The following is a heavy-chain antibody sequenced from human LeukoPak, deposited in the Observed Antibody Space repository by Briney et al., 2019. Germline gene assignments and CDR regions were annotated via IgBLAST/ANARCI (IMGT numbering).Heavy chain of an antibody. CDR2: INSDVSST. CDR3: VRESPSCSRCFQY. CDR1: GFTFSSYW. J-gene: IGHJ1*01. V-gene: IGHV3-74*01. D-gene: IGHD2-2*01. Sequence: PGGSLRLSCAASGFTFSSYWMHWVRQAPGKGLVWVSRINSDVSSTNYADSVKGRFTISRDNAKNTLYLQMNSLRAEDTAVYYCVRESPSCSRCFQYWGHGTLVTVSS.